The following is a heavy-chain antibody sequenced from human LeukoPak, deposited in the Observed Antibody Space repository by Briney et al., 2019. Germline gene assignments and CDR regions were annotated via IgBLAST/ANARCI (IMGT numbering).Heavy chain of an antibody. CDR1: GYTFTSYY. CDR2: INPSGGST. D-gene: IGHD6-19*01. V-gene: IGHV1-46*01. CDR3: ARDQAVARNWFDP. Sequence: ASVEVSCKASGYTFTSYYMHWVRQAPGQGLEWMGIINPSGGSTSYAQKFQGRVTMTRDTSTSTVCMELSSLRSEDTAVYYCARDQAVARNWFDPWGQGTLVTVSS. J-gene: IGHJ5*02.